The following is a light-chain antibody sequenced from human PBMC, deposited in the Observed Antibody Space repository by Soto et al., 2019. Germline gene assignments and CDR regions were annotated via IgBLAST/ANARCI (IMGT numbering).Light chain of an antibody. Sequence: QSVLTQPASVSGSPGQSITIYCTGTSSDVGNYNYVSWYQQHPGKAPKLMIYEVSNRPSGVSNRFSGSKSGSTASLTISGLQAEDEADYYCNSYTSSRSWVFGGGTKLTVL. CDR3: NSYTSSRSWV. CDR1: SSDVGNYNY. CDR2: EVS. J-gene: IGLJ3*02. V-gene: IGLV2-14*01.